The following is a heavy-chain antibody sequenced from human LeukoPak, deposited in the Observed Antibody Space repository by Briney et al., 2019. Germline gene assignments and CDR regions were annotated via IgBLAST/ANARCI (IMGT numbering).Heavy chain of an antibody. J-gene: IGHJ4*02. CDR1: GYTFTGYC. Sequence: GASVKVSCKASGYTFTGYCMHWVRQAPGQGLEWMGRINPNSGGTNYAQKFQGRVTMTRDTSISTAYMELSRLRSDDTAVYYCASEYCSSTSCYGYWGQGTLVTVSS. CDR2: INPNSGGT. V-gene: IGHV1-2*06. CDR3: ASEYCSSTSCYGY. D-gene: IGHD2-2*01.